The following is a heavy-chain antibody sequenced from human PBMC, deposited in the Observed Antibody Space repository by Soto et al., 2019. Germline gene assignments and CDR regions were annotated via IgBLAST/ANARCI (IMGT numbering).Heavy chain of an antibody. CDR2: VSSDGSST. CDR1: GFTFSSYW. V-gene: IGHV3-74*01. Sequence: EVQLVESGGGLVQPGESLRLSCAASGFTFSSYWMHWIRQAPGKGLVWVARVSSDGSSTVYANSVTGRLTISRDNAKNTLYLQMNSLSDEDTAVYYCARGLPNFSSFDSCGQGTLVTVSS. J-gene: IGHJ4*02. D-gene: IGHD5-12*01. CDR3: ARGLPNFSSFDS.